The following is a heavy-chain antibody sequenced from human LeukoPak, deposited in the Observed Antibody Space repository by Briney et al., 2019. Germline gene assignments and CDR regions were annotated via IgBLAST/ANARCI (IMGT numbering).Heavy chain of an antibody. CDR2: INHSGST. CDR3: ARRRSVGFYYYYMDV. V-gene: IGHV4-34*01. D-gene: IGHD4-23*01. J-gene: IGHJ6*03. CDR1: GGSFSGSY. Sequence: SGTLSLTSAVYGGSFSGSYWSGFRQPPGKGRGWFGEINHSGSTNYNPSLKSRVTISVDTSKNQFSLKLSSVTAADTAVYYCARRRSVGFYYYYMDVWGKGTTVTVSS.